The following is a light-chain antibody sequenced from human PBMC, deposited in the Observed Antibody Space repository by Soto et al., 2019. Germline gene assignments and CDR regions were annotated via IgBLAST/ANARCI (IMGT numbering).Light chain of an antibody. CDR1: QSLYIY. V-gene: IGKV3-11*01. Sequence: EIVMTQSPATLSLSPGERATLSCRASQSLYIYLGWYQQKPGQAPRLLIYDASIRATRVPGRFSGSGSGTDFSLTISRLEPEDFAVYYCQQRYSWPLTFGGGTEVEIK. CDR3: QQRYSWPLT. J-gene: IGKJ4*01. CDR2: DAS.